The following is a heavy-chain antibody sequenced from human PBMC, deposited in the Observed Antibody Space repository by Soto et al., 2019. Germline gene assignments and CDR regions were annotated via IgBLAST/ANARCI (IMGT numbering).Heavy chain of an antibody. V-gene: IGHV4-39*01. CDR3: ARPRCYSSSCHGGWFDP. D-gene: IGHD6-13*01. Sequence: SETLSLTCTVSGGSISSSSYYWGWIRQPPGKGLEWIGSIYYSGSTYYNPSLKSRVTISVDTSKNQFSLKLSSVTAADTAVYYCARPRCYSSSCHGGWFDPWGQGTLVTVSS. J-gene: IGHJ5*02. CDR2: IYYSGST. CDR1: GGSISSSSYY.